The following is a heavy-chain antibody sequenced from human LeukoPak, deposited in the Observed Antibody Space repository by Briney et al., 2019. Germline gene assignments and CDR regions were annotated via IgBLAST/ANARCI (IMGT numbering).Heavy chain of an antibody. V-gene: IGHV4-34*01. CDR1: Y. Sequence: YXXWIRQXPGKXLEWIGEINHSGSTNYTPSLKSRVTISVDTSKNQFSLKLSSVTAADTAVYYCASSYGGNSGYWGQGTLVTVSS. J-gene: IGHJ4*02. D-gene: IGHD4-23*01. CDR2: INHSGST. CDR3: ASSYGGNSGY.